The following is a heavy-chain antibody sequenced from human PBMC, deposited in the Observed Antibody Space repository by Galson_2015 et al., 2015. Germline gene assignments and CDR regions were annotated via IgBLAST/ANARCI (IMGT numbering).Heavy chain of an antibody. CDR2: TYYRSKWYN. CDR1: GDSVSSHSAA. J-gene: IGHJ4*02. V-gene: IGHV6-1*01. Sequence: CAISGDSVSSHSAAWNWIRQSPSRGLEWLGRTYYRSKWYNDYAVTVKSRITINPDTSKNQFSLQLNSVTPEDTAVYYCARAGTIEYYFDYWGQGTLVTVSS. CDR3: ARAGTIEYYFDY. D-gene: IGHD1-1*01.